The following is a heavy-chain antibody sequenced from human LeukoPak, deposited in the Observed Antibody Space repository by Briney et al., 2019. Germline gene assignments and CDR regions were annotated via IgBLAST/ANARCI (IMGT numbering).Heavy chain of an antibody. V-gene: IGHV3-30*18. CDR2: ISYDGSNK. CDR3: AKAPRGYYYDSSGYYGYFDY. CDR1: GFTFSSYG. Sequence: TGGSLRLSCAASGFTFSSYGMHWVRQAPGKGLEWVAVISYDGSNKYYADSVKGRFTISRDNSKNTLYLQMNSLRAEDTAVYYCAKAPRGYYYDSSGYYGYFDYWGQGTLVTVSS. J-gene: IGHJ4*02. D-gene: IGHD3-22*01.